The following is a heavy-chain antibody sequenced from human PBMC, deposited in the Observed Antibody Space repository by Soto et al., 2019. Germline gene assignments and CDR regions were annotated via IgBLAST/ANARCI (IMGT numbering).Heavy chain of an antibody. J-gene: IGHJ4*02. V-gene: IGHV3-23*01. CDR3: ARRGSGSYFDH. CDR1: GFTFSSYA. D-gene: IGHD1-26*01. CDR2: ISGSGDST. Sequence: EVQLLESGGGLVQPGGSLRLSCAASGFTFSSYAMNWVRQAPGKGLEWVSVISGSGDSTYYADSVKGRFTISRDNSKNTLYLQMNSLRAEDTAVYYCARRGSGSYFDHWGQGTLVTVSS.